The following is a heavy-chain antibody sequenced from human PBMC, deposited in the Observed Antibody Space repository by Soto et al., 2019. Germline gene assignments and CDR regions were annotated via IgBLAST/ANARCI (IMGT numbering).Heavy chain of an antibody. CDR3: AKGGRTWYGFDY. D-gene: IGHD6-13*01. CDR1: GFTFSTYG. Sequence: PGGSLRLSCAGSGFTFSTYGMSWVRQAPGKGLEWVSGISDNGVVRNYADSVKGRFTISKDNSRSTVYLQMNSLRAEDTAVYFCAKGGRTWYGFDYWGQGTLVTVS. V-gene: IGHV3-23*01. CDR2: ISDNGVVR. J-gene: IGHJ4*02.